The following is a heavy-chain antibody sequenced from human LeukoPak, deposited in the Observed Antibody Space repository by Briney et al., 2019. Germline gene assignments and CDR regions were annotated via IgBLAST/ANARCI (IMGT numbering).Heavy chain of an antibody. CDR3: ARASWAYSPFDS. CDR2: IHYSGST. Sequence: SETLSLTCTVSGGSISSYYWSWVRQPPGKGLEWIGYIHYSGSTNYNPSLKSRVTTSIDTSKNQFSLKLTSVTAADTAVYYCARASWAYSPFDSWGQGTLVTVSS. J-gene: IGHJ4*02. CDR1: GGSISSYY. V-gene: IGHV4-59*01. D-gene: IGHD2-21*01.